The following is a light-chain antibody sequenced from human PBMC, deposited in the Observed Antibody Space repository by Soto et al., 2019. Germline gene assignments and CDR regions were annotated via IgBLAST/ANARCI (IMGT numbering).Light chain of an antibody. CDR1: SSDVGAYNF. CDR2: EVT. J-gene: IGLJ1*01. CDR3: SSYTSSNHYF. Sequence: QSVLTQPASVSGSPGQSITISCTGSSSDVGAYNFVSWYQHHPGKAPKLILYEVTTRPSGVSSRFSGSKSGNTASLTISGLQADDEANYYCSSYTSSNHYFFGSGTKVTVL. V-gene: IGLV2-14*01.